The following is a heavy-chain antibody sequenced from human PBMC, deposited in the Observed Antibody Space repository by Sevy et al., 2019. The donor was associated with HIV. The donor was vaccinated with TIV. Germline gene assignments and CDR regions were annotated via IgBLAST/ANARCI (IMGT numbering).Heavy chain of an antibody. V-gene: IGHV3-49*03. CDR2: IRSKAYGGTT. Sequence: GGSLRLSCTASGFTLGDYAMSWFRQAPGKGLEWVGFIRSKAYGGTTEYAASVKGRFTISRDDSKSIAYLQMNSLKTEDTAVYYCTRDYSSSWFPTPTRNVNAFDIWGQGTMVTVSS. CDR3: TRDYSSSWFPTPTRNVNAFDI. D-gene: IGHD6-13*01. J-gene: IGHJ3*02. CDR1: GFTLGDYA.